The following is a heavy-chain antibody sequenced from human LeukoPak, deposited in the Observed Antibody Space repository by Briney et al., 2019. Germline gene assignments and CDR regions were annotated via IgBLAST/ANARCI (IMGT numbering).Heavy chain of an antibody. CDR1: GFTFTSSA. CDR3: AAEGLGYSGHDVYYFDF. Sequence: SVKVSCKASGFTFTSSAVQWVRQARGQRLEWIGWIVVGSGNRNYAQKFQERVTISRDMSTSTAYMELSSLRSEDTAVYYCAAEGLGYSGHDVYYFDFWGQGTLVTVSS. D-gene: IGHD5-12*01. V-gene: IGHV1-58*01. CDR2: IVVGSGNR. J-gene: IGHJ4*02.